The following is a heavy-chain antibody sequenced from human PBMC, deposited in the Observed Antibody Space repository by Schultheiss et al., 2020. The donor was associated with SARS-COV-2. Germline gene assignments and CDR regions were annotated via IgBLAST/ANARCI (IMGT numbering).Heavy chain of an antibody. V-gene: IGHV4-59*12. CDR2: IYYSGST. Sequence: SETLSLTCAVYGGSFSGYYWSWIRQPPGKGLEWIGYIYYSGSTNYNPSLTGRVTISVDTSKNQFSLKLSSVTAADTAVYSCARSGYSYTSFDYWGQGTLVTVSS. D-gene: IGHD5-18*01. J-gene: IGHJ4*02. CDR3: ARSGYSYTSFDY. CDR1: GGSFSGYY.